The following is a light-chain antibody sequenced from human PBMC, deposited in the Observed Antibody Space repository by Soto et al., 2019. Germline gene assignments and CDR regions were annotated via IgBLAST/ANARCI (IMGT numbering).Light chain of an antibody. V-gene: IGKV3-15*01. CDR3: QEYNTWPWT. Sequence: EIVLTQSPATVSLSPGERATLSCRASQSVNNNLAWYQQKLGQAPRVLIYGASIRATGIPARFTGSGSGTEFILTITSLQSEDSAVYYCQEYNTWPWTFGQGTKVDIK. J-gene: IGKJ1*01. CDR2: GAS. CDR1: QSVNNN.